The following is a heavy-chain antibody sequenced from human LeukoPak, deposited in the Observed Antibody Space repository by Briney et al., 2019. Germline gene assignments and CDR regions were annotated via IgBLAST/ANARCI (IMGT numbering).Heavy chain of an antibody. V-gene: IGHV4-34*01. J-gene: IGHJ4*02. CDR1: GGSFSGYY. CDR3: ARVAAKTVDH. D-gene: IGHD2-15*01. Sequence: SETLSLTCAVYGGSFSGYYWSWIRQPPGKGLEWIGEINHSGSTNYNPSLKSRVTISVDTSKNQFSLKLSSVTAADTAVYYCARVAAKTVDHWGQGTLVTVSS. CDR2: INHSGST.